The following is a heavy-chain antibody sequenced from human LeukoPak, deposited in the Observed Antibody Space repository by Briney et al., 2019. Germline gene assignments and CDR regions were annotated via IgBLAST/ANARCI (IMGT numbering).Heavy chain of an antibody. V-gene: IGHV3-20*04. CDR2: INWNGGST. J-gene: IGHJ4*02. CDR1: GFTFDDYG. D-gene: IGHD3-10*01. CDR3: AKDRVDYYGSGSLFY. Sequence: GGSLRLSCAASGFTFDDYGMSWVRQAPGKGLEWVSGINWNGGSTGYADSVKGRFTISRDNAKNSLYLQMNSLRAEDTAVYYCAKDRVDYYGSGSLFYWGQGTLVTVSS.